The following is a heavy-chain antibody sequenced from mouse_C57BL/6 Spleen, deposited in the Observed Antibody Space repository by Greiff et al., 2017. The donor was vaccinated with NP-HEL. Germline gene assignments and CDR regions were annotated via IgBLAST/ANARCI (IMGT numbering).Heavy chain of an antibody. CDR1: GYTFTSYD. J-gene: IGHJ2*01. V-gene: IGHV1-85*01. D-gene: IGHD1-1*01. CDR3: ARSNDGSYFDY. CDR2: IYPRDGSN. Sequence: VQLQQSGPELVKPGASVKLSCKASGYTFTSYDINWVKQRPGQGLEWIGWIYPRDGSNKYNEKFKGKATLTLDTSSSTAYMEIHSLTSEDSAVYCCARSNDGSYFDYWGQGTTLTVSS.